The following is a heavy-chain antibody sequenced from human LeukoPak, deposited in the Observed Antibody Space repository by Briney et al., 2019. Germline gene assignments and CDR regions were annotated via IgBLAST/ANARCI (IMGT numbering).Heavy chain of an antibody. CDR3: ARSYGYYDSSGRKGSFDY. D-gene: IGHD3-22*01. V-gene: IGHV4-4*02. CDR1: GGSISSSNW. Sequence: SGTLSLTCAVSGGSISSSNWWSWVRQPPGKGLEWIGEIYHSGSTNYNPSLKSRVTISVDKSKNQFSLKLSSVTAADTAVYYCARSYGYYDSSGRKGSFDYWGQGTLVTVSS. CDR2: IYHSGST. J-gene: IGHJ4*02.